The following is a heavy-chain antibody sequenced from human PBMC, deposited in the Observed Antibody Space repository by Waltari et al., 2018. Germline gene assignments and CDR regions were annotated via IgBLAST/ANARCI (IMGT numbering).Heavy chain of an antibody. CDR1: GFTFSSYP. Sequence: EVQLLESGGGLVQPGGSLRLSCAASGFTFSSYPMSWVRQAPGKGLGGVSAISGSGGSTYYADSVKGRFTISRDNSKNTLYLQMNSLRAEDTAVYYCAKDKLDAFDIWGQGTMVTVSS. CDR3: AKDKLDAFDI. J-gene: IGHJ3*02. CDR2: ISGSGGST. V-gene: IGHV3-23*01.